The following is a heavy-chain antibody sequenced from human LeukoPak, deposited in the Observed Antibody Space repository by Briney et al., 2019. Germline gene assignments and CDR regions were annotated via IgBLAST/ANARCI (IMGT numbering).Heavy chain of an antibody. D-gene: IGHD1-1*01. V-gene: IGHV3-53*01. CDR1: GFTFNDNF. CDR2: IFSGGAT. Sequence: PGGSLRLSCSVSGFTFNDNFMSWVRQAPGKGPEWISVIFSGGATFYADSVRGRFTVFRDNSQNTVYLQMNSLGARDTAVYYCARWNYPWGQGTLVTVSS. CDR3: ARWNYP. J-gene: IGHJ5*02.